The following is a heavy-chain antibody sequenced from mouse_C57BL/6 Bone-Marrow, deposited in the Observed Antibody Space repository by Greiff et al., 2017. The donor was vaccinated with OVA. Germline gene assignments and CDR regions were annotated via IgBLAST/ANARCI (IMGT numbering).Heavy chain of an antibody. CDR1: GFNIKDYY. D-gene: IGHD1-1*01. CDR2: IDPEDGET. Sequence: VQLKESGAELVKPGASVKLSCTASGFNIKDYYMHWVKQRTEQGLEWIGRIDPEDGETKYAPKFQGKAPITADTSSNTAYLQLSSLTAVDTAVYYCARRGTVVAPTLNWYFDVWGTGTTVTVSS. CDR3: ARRGTVVAPTLNWYFDV. J-gene: IGHJ1*03. V-gene: IGHV14-2*01.